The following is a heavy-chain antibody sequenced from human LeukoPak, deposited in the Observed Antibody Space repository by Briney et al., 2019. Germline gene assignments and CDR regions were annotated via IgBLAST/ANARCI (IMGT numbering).Heavy chain of an antibody. V-gene: IGHV3-48*03. D-gene: IGHD3-22*01. J-gene: IGHJ4*02. CDR1: GFTFSSYE. CDR2: ISSSGSTI. Sequence: GGSLRLSCAASGFTFSSYEMNWVRQAPGKGLEWVSYISSSGSTIYYADSVKGRFTISRDNAKNSLYLQMNSLRAEDTAVYYCARDPVTYYYDSSGSGYWGQGTLVTVSS. CDR3: ARDPVTYYYDSSGSGY.